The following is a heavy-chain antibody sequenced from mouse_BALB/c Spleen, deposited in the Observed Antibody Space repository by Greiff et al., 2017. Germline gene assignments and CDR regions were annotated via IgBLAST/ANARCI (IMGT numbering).Heavy chain of an antibody. J-gene: IGHJ3*01. D-gene: IGHD2-2*01. CDR3: TAGVCGCDGGAWFAY. CDR1: GYTFTSYW. Sequence: EVQLQQSGTVLARPGASVKMSCKASGYTFTSYWMHWVKQRPGQGLEWIGAIYPGNSDTSYNQKFKGKAKLTAVTSTSTAYMELSGLTNEDSAVYYCTAGVCGCDGGAWFAYWGQGTLVTVSA. V-gene: IGHV1-5*01. CDR2: IYPGNSDT.